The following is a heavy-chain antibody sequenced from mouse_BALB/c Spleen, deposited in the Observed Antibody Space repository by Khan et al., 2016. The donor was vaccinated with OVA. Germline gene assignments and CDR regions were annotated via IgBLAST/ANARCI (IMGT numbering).Heavy chain of an antibody. J-gene: IGHJ3*01. D-gene: IGHD2-1*01. Sequence: VELVESGAELAKPGASVTMSCKASGYTFTSYWMHWVKQRPGQGLEWFGYINPSTGYTESNQKFRDKATLTTDKSSSTSFMQLSSLTSEGSAVYYSARRERYGIIAYWGQGTLVTVSA. V-gene: IGHV1-7*01. CDR3: ARRERYGIIAY. CDR2: INPSTGYT. CDR1: GYTFTSYW.